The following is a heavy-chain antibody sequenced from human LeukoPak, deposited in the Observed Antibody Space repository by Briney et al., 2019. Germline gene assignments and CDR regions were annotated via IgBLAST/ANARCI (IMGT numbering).Heavy chain of an antibody. Sequence: ASVKVSCKASGYTFTSYYMHWVRQAPGQGLEWMGIINPSGGSTSYAQKLQGRVTMTTDTSTSTAYMELRSLRSDDTAVYYCARDGDPTVTTDPPYYWGQGTLVTVSS. CDR1: GYTFTSYY. CDR2: INPSGGST. CDR3: ARDGDPTVTTDPPYY. V-gene: IGHV1-46*01. D-gene: IGHD4-17*01. J-gene: IGHJ4*02.